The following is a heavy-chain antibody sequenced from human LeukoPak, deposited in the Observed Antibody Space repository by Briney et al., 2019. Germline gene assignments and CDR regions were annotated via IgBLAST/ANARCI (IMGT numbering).Heavy chain of an antibody. CDR3: ARGRLIPAARSYNFDY. Sequence: ASVKVSCKASGYTFTSYYMHWVRQAPGQGLEWMGIINPSGGGTSYAQKFQGRVTMTRDTSTSTVYMELSSLRSEDTAVYYCARGRLIPAARSYNFDYWGQGTLVTVSS. CDR2: INPSGGGT. J-gene: IGHJ4*02. V-gene: IGHV1-46*01. CDR1: GYTFTSYY. D-gene: IGHD2-2*01.